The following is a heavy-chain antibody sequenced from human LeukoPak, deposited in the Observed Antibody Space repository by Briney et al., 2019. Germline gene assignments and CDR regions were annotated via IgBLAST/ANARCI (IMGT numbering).Heavy chain of an antibody. CDR1: GITLSNYG. CDR2: ISDSGGRT. Sequence: GGSLRLSCGVSGITLSNYGMSWVHQAPGKGLEWVAGISDSGGRTNYADSVKGRFTISRDSPKNTLYLQMNSLRVEDTAVYFCAKRGVVIRVVLVGFHKEAYYFDSWGQGALVTVSS. V-gene: IGHV3-23*01. CDR3: AKRGVVIRVVLVGFHKEAYYFDS. D-gene: IGHD3-10*01. J-gene: IGHJ4*02.